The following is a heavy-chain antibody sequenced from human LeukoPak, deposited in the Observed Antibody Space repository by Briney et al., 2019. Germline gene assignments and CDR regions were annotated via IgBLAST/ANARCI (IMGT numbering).Heavy chain of an antibody. D-gene: IGHD6-13*01. V-gene: IGHV1-2*06. Sequence: SAKVSCKASGYTFTGYYMHWVRQAPGPGLEWMGRINPNSGGTNYAQKFQGRVTMTRNTSISSAYIELSRLRSDDTAVYYCARGRAAAGLFDYWGQGTLVTVSS. CDR3: ARGRAAAGLFDY. CDR2: INPNSGGT. J-gene: IGHJ4*02. CDR1: GYTFTGYY.